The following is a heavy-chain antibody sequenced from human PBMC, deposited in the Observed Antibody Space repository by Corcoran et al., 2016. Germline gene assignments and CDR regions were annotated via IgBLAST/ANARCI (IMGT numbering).Heavy chain of an antibody. CDR3: ARRWGEGSSWYDLGWFDP. Sequence: QITLKESGPTLVKPTQTLTLTCTFSGFSLSTSGVGVGWIRQPPGKALEWLALIYWNDDKRYSPSLKSRLTITKDTSKNQVVLTMTNMDPVDTATYYCARRWGEGSSWYDLGWFDPWGQGTLVTVSS. D-gene: IGHD6-13*01. CDR1: GFSLSTSGVG. CDR2: IYWNDDK. J-gene: IGHJ5*02. V-gene: IGHV2-5*01.